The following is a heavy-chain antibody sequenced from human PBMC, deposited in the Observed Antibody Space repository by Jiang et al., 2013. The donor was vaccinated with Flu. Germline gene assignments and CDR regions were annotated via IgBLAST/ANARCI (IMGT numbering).Heavy chain of an antibody. CDR3: ARGDFIVVPAAVGPFDF. Sequence: GAEVKKPGESLKISCQGSGFSFTNSWIGWVRQRPGKGLEWMGVIYPGDSDTRYSPSFEGQVTVSADKSISTAYLQWSSLKASDTAMYFCARGDFIVVPAAVGPFDFWGQGTLITV. CDR2: IYPGDSDT. J-gene: IGHJ4*02. D-gene: IGHD2-2*01. V-gene: IGHV5-51*01. CDR1: GFSFTNSW.